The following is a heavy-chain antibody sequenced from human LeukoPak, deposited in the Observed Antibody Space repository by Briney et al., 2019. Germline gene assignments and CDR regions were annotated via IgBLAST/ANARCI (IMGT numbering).Heavy chain of an antibody. Sequence: PSETLSLTCTVSGDSVSGDSLTTYYWSWLRQPPGKGLEWIGYIYHSRSTNYNPSLKSRVTISIDTSKNQFSLTLNSVTAADTATYYCARLYRTYYYMDVWGKGTTVTVSS. CDR1: GDSVSGDSLTTYY. V-gene: IGHV4-61*01. D-gene: IGHD1-14*01. CDR2: IYHSRST. CDR3: ARLYRTYYYMDV. J-gene: IGHJ6*03.